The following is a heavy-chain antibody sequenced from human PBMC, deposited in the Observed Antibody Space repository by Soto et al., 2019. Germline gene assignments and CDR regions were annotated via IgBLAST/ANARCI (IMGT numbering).Heavy chain of an antibody. J-gene: IGHJ4*01. CDR2: IYPDDSDA. CDR1: GYSFTTHW. Sequence: PGESLKISCKGSGYSFTTHWIAWVRQMPGKGLEWMGIIYPDDSDATVSPSFQGQVTISADKSINTAYLQWSSLKASDTAMYYCARQDRYCDGGNCYGMNLAYWGHGTLVTVSS. V-gene: IGHV5-51*01. D-gene: IGHD2-15*01. CDR3: ARQDRYCDGGNCYGMNLAY.